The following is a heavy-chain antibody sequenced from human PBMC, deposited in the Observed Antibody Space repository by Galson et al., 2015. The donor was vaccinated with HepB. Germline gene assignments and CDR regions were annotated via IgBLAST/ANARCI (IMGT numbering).Heavy chain of an antibody. V-gene: IGHV1-69*02. CDR1: GGTFSSYT. CDR2: IIPIVDIA. CDR3: AGTLGYSGNVWDDH. Sequence: SVKVSCKASGGTFSSYTISWVRQAPGQGLEWMGRIIPIVDIANYAQKFQGRVTITADKSTSTAYMELTSHKSEDTAMYYCAGTLGYSGNVWDDHWGQGTLVTVSS. D-gene: IGHD1-26*01. J-gene: IGHJ4*02.